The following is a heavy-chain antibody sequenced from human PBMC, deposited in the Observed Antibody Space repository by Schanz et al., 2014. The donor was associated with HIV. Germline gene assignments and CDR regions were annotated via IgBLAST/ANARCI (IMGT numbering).Heavy chain of an antibody. Sequence: VQLLESGGHLVQPGRSLRLSCAASGFIFRTHGMHWVRQAPAKGLEWVAVISYDGSNKNYADSVKGRFTISRDNSKNTLYLQMNSLRAEDTAVYYCARGRDFFDWSYYPYYWGQGTLVTVSS. J-gene: IGHJ4*02. CDR1: GFIFRTHG. CDR3: ARGRDFFDWSYYPYY. D-gene: IGHD3-9*01. CDR2: ISYDGSNK. V-gene: IGHV3-30*03.